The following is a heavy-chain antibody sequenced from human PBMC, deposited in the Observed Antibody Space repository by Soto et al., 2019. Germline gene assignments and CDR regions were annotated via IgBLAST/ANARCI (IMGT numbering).Heavy chain of an antibody. CDR3: NIVGGDY. Sequence: EVQVVESGGALVQPGGSLTLSCAVSGFTVSGSAMHWVRQASGKGLEWVGRMRNKADDYATAYTASVEGRFTISRDDSKNTAYLQMNSLKNEDTAVYYCNIVGGDYWGQGTLVTVSS. V-gene: IGHV3-73*02. CDR2: MRNKADDYAT. D-gene: IGHD2-2*01. J-gene: IGHJ4*02. CDR1: GFTVSGSA.